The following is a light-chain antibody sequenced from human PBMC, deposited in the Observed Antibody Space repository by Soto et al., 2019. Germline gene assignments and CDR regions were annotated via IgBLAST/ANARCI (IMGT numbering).Light chain of an antibody. Sequence: EIVLTQSPGTLALSPGERATLSCRASQSVSSSYLAWYQQKPGQAPRLLIYGASSRATGIPDRFSGSGSGTDFTLTISRLEPEEFAVYYCQQYGSSPITFGQGTRLEMK. J-gene: IGKJ5*01. CDR1: QSVSSSY. V-gene: IGKV3-20*01. CDR3: QQYGSSPIT. CDR2: GAS.